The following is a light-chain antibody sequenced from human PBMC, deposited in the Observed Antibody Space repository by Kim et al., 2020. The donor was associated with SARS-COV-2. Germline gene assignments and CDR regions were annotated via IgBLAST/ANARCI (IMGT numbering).Light chain of an antibody. J-gene: IGLJ3*02. CDR3: AAWDDSLSGWV. V-gene: IGLV1-47*01. Sequence: ELTQPPSASGTPGQRVTISCSGSSSNIGSNYVYWYQQLPGTAPKLLIYRNNQRPSGVPDRFSGTKSGTSASLAISGLRSEDEADYYCAAWDDSLSGWVFGGGTQLTVL. CDR1: SSNIGSNY. CDR2: RNN.